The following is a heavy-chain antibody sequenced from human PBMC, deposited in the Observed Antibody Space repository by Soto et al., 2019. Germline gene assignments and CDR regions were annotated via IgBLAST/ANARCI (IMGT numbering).Heavy chain of an antibody. CDR2: INAGNGNT. D-gene: IGHD2-2*01. Sequence: ASVKVSCKASGYTFTSYAMHWVRQAPGQRLEWMGWINAGNGNTKYSQKFQGRVTITRDTSASTAYMELSSRRSEDTAVYYCGRDRRFVEVPAVIDYWGQGTLVTFSS. J-gene: IGHJ4*02. V-gene: IGHV1-3*01. CDR1: GYTFTSYA. CDR3: GRDRRFVEVPAVIDY.